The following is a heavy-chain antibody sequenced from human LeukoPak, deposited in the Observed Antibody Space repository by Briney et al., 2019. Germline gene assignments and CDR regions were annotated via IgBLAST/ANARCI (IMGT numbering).Heavy chain of an antibody. Sequence: GGSLRLSCAASGFTFSTFAMSWVRQDPGRGLEWVSSITGAGDTTFYPESVKGRFTISRDNSKNTLYLQMNTLRAEDTAVYYCARYKTAGDYFDYWGQGTLVTVSS. V-gene: IGHV3-23*01. J-gene: IGHJ4*02. CDR1: GFTFSTFA. CDR3: ARYKTAGDYFDY. D-gene: IGHD2-21*02. CDR2: ITGAGDTT.